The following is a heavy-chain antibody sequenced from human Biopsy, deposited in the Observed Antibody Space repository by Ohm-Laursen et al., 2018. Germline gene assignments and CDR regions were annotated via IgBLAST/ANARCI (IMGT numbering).Heavy chain of an antibody. J-gene: IGHJ6*02. CDR3: ARVAGGYAYYYGMDV. CDR1: GYSVTNDYY. CDR2: IYYDGIT. Sequence: SDTLSLTCTVSGYSVTNDYYWGWIRQPPGKGLEWIGNIYYDGITYYNPSLKIRVAMSVDTSKNQLSLRLTSVTAADTAVYYCARVAGGYAYYYGMDVWGQGTTVIVSS. V-gene: IGHV4-38-2*02. D-gene: IGHD5-12*01.